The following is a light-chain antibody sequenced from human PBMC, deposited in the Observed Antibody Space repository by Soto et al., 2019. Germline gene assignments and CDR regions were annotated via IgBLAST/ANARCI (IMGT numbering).Light chain of an antibody. J-gene: IGKJ2*01. V-gene: IGKV3-15*01. CDR3: QEANNWPPHT. Sequence: EIVLTQSPATLSVPPGESATLSCRASQSVSSSLAWYQQKPGQAPTLLIYGASTMATGIPTRFSGSGSGTEYTLAISSRHSEDLAVYSYQEANNWPPHTFAQGTKVEVK. CDR1: QSVSSS. CDR2: GAS.